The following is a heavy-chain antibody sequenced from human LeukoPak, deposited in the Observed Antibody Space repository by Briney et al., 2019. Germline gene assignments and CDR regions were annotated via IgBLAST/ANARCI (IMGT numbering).Heavy chain of an antibody. J-gene: IGHJ4*02. CDR1: GYSFTSYW. D-gene: IGHD6-6*01. V-gene: IGHV5-51*01. CDR3: AREGIGGSRSSADY. Sequence: GESLKISCKGSGYSFTSYWIAWVRQMSGKGLEWMGIIYPADSDIRYSPSFQGQFTISADKSISTAYLQWSSLKASDTAMYYCAREGIGGSRSSADYWGQGTLVTVSS. CDR2: IYPADSDI.